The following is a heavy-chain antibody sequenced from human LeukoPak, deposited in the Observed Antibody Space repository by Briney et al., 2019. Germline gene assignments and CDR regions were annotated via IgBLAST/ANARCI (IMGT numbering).Heavy chain of an antibody. CDR3: AGTRRYCSGGSCYNWFDP. V-gene: IGHV4-61*02. D-gene: IGHD2-15*01. Sequence: PSQTLSLTCTVSGDSISSDTYYWTWIRQPAGKGLEWIGRIYISGNTNYNPSLKSQVTISVDTSKNQFSLNLNSVTAADTAVYYCAGTRRYCSGGSCYNWFDPWGQGTLVTVSS. CDR1: GDSISSDTYY. J-gene: IGHJ5*02. CDR2: IYISGNT.